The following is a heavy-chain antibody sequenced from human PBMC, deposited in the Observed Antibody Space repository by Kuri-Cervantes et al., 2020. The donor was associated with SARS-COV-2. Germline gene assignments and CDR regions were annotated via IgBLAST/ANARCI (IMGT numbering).Heavy chain of an antibody. CDR1: GYSISSGYY. V-gene: IGHV4-30-4*08. CDR2: IYYSGST. D-gene: IGHD3-3*01. J-gene: IGHJ6*03. CDR3: ARGSYDFWSGFLGKTDYMDV. Sequence: LRLSCTVSGYSISSGYYWSWIRQPPGKGLEWIGYIYYSGSTYYNPSLKSRVTISVDTSKNQFSLKLSSVTAADTAVYYCARGSYDFWSGFLGKTDYMDVWGKGTTVTVSS.